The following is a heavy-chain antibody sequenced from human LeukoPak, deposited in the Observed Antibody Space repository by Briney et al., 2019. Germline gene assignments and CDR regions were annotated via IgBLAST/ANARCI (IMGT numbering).Heavy chain of an antibody. CDR2: IYHSGST. Sequence: SETLSLTCTVSGGSISSSSYYWGWIRQPPGKGLEWIGSIYHSGSTYYNPSLKSRVTISVDTSKNQFSLKLSSVTAADTAVYYCARVGYYDSSGYYKRGAFDIWGQGTMVTVSS. D-gene: IGHD3-22*01. J-gene: IGHJ3*02. CDR1: GGSISSSSYY. V-gene: IGHV4-39*07. CDR3: ARVGYYDSSGYYKRGAFDI.